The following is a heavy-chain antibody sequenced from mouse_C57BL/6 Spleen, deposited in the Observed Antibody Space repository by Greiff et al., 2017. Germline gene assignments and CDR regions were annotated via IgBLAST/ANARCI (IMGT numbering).Heavy chain of an antibody. Sequence: EVQLVESGGGLVQPGGSLSLSCAASGFTFTDYYMSWVRQPPGKALEWLGFIRNKANGYTTEYSASVKGRFTISRDNSQSILYLQMNALRAEDSATYYCARSRYDGYFYYAMDYWGQGTSVTVSS. J-gene: IGHJ4*01. CDR1: GFTFTDYY. D-gene: IGHD2-3*01. V-gene: IGHV7-3*01. CDR3: ARSRYDGYFYYAMDY. CDR2: IRNKANGYTT.